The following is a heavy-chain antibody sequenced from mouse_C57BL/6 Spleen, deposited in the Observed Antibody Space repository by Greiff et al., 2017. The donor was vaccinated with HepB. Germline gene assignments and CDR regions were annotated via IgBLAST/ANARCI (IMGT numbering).Heavy chain of an antibody. D-gene: IGHD2-12*01. V-gene: IGHV5-9-1*02. Sequence: DVMLVESGEGLVKPGGSLKLSCAASGFTFSSYAMSWVRQTPEKRLEWVAYISSGGDYIYYADTVKGRFTISRDNARNTLYLQMSSLKSEDTAMYYCTREDSYDNYAMDYWGQGTSVTVSS. CDR1: GFTFSSYA. J-gene: IGHJ4*01. CDR2: ISSGGDYI. CDR3: TREDSYDNYAMDY.